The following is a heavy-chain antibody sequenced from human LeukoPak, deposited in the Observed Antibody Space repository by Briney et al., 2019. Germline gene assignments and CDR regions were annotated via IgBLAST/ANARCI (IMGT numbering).Heavy chain of an antibody. V-gene: IGHV3-48*03. J-gene: IGHJ4*02. CDR1: GFTFSSYE. Sequence: GGSLRLSCAASGFTFSSYEMNWVRQAPGKGLEWVSYISGSGSSIYYADSVKGRFTISRDNAKNSLYLQMNSLRAEDTAVYYCARERRAWGEDFWGQGTLVTVSS. D-gene: IGHD3-16*01. CDR2: ISGSGSSI. CDR3: ARERRAWGEDF.